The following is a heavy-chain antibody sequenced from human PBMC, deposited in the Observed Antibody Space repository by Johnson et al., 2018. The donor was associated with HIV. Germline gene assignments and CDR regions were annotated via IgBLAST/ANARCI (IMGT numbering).Heavy chain of an antibody. J-gene: IGHJ3*02. V-gene: IGHV3-74*02. CDR3: ARSLRGSGEGDAFDI. CDR2: INSDGSST. CDR1: GFTFSSYW. Sequence: EVQLVESGGGLVQPGGSLRLSCEASGFTFSSYWMHWVRQAPGKGLVWVSRINSDGSSTSYADSVKGRFTISRDNAKNTLYLQMNSLRAEDTAVYYCARSLRGSGEGDAFDIWGQGTMVTVSS. D-gene: IGHD1-26*01.